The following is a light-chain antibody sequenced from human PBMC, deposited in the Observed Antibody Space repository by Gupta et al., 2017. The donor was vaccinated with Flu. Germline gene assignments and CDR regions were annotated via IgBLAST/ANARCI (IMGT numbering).Light chain of an antibody. CDR1: QSIGSS. Sequence: DRVTLPYRARQSIGSSLAWYQQTPGQATRPLISGASSRATGIPDRFSASGFGTDFTLTISSLQSEDFAFYYCQQYNRWPRTFGQGTKVEIK. CDR3: QQYNRWPRT. V-gene: IGKV3-15*01. J-gene: IGKJ1*01. CDR2: GAS.